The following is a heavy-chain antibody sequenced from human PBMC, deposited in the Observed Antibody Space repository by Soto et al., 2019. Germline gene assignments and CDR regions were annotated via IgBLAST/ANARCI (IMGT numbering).Heavy chain of an antibody. D-gene: IGHD6-6*01. J-gene: IGHJ6*02. CDR1: GYTFTSYA. Sequence: GASVKVSCKASGYTFTSYAMHWVRQAPGQGLEWMGWINPNSGGTNYAQKFQGWVTMTRDTSISTAYMELSRLRSDDTAVYYCARDRYRSIGILAARPPGGMDVWGQGTTVTVSS. V-gene: IGHV1-2*04. CDR2: INPNSGGT. CDR3: ARDRYRSIGILAARPPGGMDV.